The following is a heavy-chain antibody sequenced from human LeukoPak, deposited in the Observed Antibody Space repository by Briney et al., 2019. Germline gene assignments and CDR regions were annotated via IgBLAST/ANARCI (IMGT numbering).Heavy chain of an antibody. Sequence: SYTLSLTCAVYGGSFRGYYLSWLRQPPAKGLEGIREIYQRRATNHNPSLKSRPTIPVDTSKKQFSLQLSSVSAAHTAVYYCARETCSGNTCYSDFDNWAQETQVTVSS. CDR1: GGSFRGYY. V-gene: IGHV4-34*04. D-gene: IGHD2-15*01. J-gene: IGHJ4*02. CDR2: IYQRRAT. CDR3: ARETCSGNTCYSDFDN.